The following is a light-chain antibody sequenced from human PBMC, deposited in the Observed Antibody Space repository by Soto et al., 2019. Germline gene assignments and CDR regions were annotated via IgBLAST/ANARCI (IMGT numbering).Light chain of an antibody. CDR2: ATS. V-gene: IGKV1-39*01. CDR1: QTPRTF. Sequence: DIQMTQSPSSLSASVGDRVTITCRASQTPRTFLNWYQQKPGKAPKLMIYATSTLQSGVPSRFSGSDSGADFTLTINNLQPEDFATYYCQQPPYTFGPGTKVDIK. J-gene: IGKJ3*01. CDR3: QQPPYT.